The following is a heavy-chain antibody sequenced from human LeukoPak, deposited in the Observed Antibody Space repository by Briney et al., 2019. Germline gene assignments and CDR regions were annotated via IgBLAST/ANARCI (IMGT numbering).Heavy chain of an antibody. V-gene: IGHV4-4*07. Sequence: SETLSLTCTVSGGSISSYYWTWIRQPAGKGLERIGRIYTTGSTNYNPSLNSRVTMSVDTSKNQFSLKLSSVTAADTAVYYCAREKGSYSLFGYWGQGTLVTVSS. CDR3: AREKGSYSLFGY. J-gene: IGHJ4*02. CDR2: IYTTGST. CDR1: GGSISSYY. D-gene: IGHD1-26*01.